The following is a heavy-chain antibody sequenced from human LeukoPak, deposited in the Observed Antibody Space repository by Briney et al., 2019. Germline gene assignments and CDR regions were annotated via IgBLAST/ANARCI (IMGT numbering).Heavy chain of an antibody. Sequence: ASVKVSCKASGYTFTGYYMHWVRQAPGQGLEWMGWINPNSGGTNYAQKFQGRVTMTRDTSISTAYMELSRLTSDDTAVYYCARDSGSTSCLDVWGKGTTVTVSS. D-gene: IGHD2-2*01. CDR1: GYTFTGYY. CDR2: INPNSGGT. V-gene: IGHV1-2*02. CDR3: ARDSGSTSCLDV. J-gene: IGHJ6*04.